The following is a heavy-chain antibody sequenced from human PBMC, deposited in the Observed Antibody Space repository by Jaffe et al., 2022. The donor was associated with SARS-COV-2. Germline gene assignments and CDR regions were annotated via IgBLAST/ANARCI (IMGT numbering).Heavy chain of an antibody. CDR2: IIPIFGTA. V-gene: IGHV1-69*01. Sequence: QVQLVQSGAEVKKPGSSVKVSCKASGGTFSSYAISWVRQAPGQGLEWMGGIIPIFGTANYAQKFQGRVTITADESTSTAYMELSSLRSEDTAVYYCARDYYDSSGTHRAWLAFDIWGQGTMVTVSS. J-gene: IGHJ3*02. CDR1: GGTFSSYA. CDR3: ARDYYDSSGTHRAWLAFDI. D-gene: IGHD3-22*01.